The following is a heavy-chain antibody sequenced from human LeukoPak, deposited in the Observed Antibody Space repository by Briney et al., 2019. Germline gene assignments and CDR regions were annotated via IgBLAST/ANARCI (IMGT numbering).Heavy chain of an antibody. J-gene: IGHJ4*02. CDR1: GXTFSNYW. Sequence: PGGSLRLSCAASGXTFSNYWVSWVRQAPGKGLEWVANIKEDGSEKYYLDSVKGRFTISRDNAKNSLYLQMNSLRAEDTAAYYCAREQYGGKDYWGQGTLVTVSS. D-gene: IGHD4-23*01. CDR3: AREQYGGKDY. CDR2: IKEDGSEK. V-gene: IGHV3-7*03.